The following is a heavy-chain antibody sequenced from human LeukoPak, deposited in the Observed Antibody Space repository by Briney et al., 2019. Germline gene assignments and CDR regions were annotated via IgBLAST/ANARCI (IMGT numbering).Heavy chain of an antibody. CDR3: ARDTPSIVVVPNNWFDP. D-gene: IGHD2-2*01. J-gene: IGHJ5*02. Sequence: ASVKVSCKASGYTFTSYGISWVRQAPGQGLEWMGWISAYNGNTNYARKLQGRVTMTTDTSTSTAYMELRSLRSDDTAVYYCARDTPSIVVVPNNWFDPWGQGTLVTVSS. V-gene: IGHV1-18*01. CDR1: GYTFTSYG. CDR2: ISAYNGNT.